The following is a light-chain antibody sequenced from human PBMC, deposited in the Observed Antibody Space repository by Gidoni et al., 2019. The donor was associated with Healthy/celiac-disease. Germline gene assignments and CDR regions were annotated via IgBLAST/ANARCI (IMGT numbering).Light chain of an antibody. Sequence: SALTQPASVSGSPGQSTTISCTGASSHDGSYNIVSWYQQHPGKAPKLMIYEGSKRPSGVSNRFSGCKSGNTASLTISGLQAEEEADYCCCSYAGSSTYVFGTGTKVTVL. CDR1: SSHDGSYNI. CDR3: CSYAGSSTYV. V-gene: IGLV2-23*01. J-gene: IGLJ1*01. CDR2: EGS.